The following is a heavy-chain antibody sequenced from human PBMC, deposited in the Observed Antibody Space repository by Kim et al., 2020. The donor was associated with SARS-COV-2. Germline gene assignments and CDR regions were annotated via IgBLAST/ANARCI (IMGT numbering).Heavy chain of an antibody. CDR2: IYYSGST. CDR1: GGSISSSSYY. J-gene: IGHJ4*02. V-gene: IGHV4-39*01. CDR3: ARQSHNYDILTGYYPGYFDY. D-gene: IGHD3-9*01. Sequence: SETLSLTCTVSGGSISSSSYYWGWIRQPPGKGLEWIGSIYYSGSTYYNPSLKSRVTISVDTSKNQFSLKLSSVTAADTAVYYCARQSHNYDILTGYYPGYFDYWGQGTLVTVSS.